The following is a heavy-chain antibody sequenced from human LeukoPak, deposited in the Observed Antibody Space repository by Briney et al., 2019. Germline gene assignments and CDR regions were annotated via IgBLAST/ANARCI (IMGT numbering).Heavy chain of an antibody. J-gene: IGHJ6*03. CDR2: ISGSGGST. CDR1: GFTFSSYA. CDR3: AKDSPVGYYDFWSGYNYYYYMDV. D-gene: IGHD3-3*01. V-gene: IGHV3-23*01. Sequence: PGGSLRLSCAASGFTFSSYAMHWVRQAPGKGLEWVSAISGSGGSTYYADSVKGRFTISRDNSKNTLYLQMNSLRAEDTAVYYCAKDSPVGYYDFWSGYNYYYYMDVWGKGTTVTVSS.